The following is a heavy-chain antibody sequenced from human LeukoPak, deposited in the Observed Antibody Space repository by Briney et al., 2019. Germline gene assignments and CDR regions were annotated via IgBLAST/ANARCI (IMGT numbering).Heavy chain of an antibody. CDR2: INHSGST. V-gene: IGHV4-34*01. CDR3: ARRSSRSLGYYGMDV. J-gene: IGHJ6*02. CDR1: GGSFSGYY. D-gene: IGHD6-13*01. Sequence: PSETLSLTCAVYGGSFSGYYWSWIRQPPGKGLEWLGEINHSGSTNYNPSLKSRVTISVDTSKNQFSLKLSSVTAADTAVYYCARRSSRSLGYYGMDVWGQGTTVTVSS.